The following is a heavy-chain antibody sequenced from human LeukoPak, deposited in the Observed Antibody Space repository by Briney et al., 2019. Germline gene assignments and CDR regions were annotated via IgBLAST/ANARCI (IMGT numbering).Heavy chain of an antibody. V-gene: IGHV3-64D*09. CDR1: GFTFSSYA. Sequence: GGSLRLSCSASGFTFSSYAMHWVRQAPGKGLEYVSAISSNWGSTYYADSVKGRFTIPRDNSKNTLYLQMSSLRAEDTAVYYCVNELGGKFDYWGQGTLVTVSS. D-gene: IGHD4-23*01. CDR3: VNELGGKFDY. CDR2: ISSNWGST. J-gene: IGHJ4*02.